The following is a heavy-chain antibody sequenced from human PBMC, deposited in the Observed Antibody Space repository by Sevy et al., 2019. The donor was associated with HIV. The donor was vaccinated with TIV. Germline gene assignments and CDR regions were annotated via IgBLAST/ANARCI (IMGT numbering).Heavy chain of an antibody. D-gene: IGHD6-13*01. Sequence: GGSLRLSCAASGFTFSTYSMNWVRQAPGKGLEWVSSINSGSRYIYYADSVKGRFTVSRDDAKNSLHLQMNSLRAEDTAVYYCAREKEQQLVDYWGQGTLVTVSS. CDR1: GFTFSTYS. CDR2: INSGSRYI. V-gene: IGHV3-21*01. J-gene: IGHJ4*02. CDR3: AREKEQQLVDY.